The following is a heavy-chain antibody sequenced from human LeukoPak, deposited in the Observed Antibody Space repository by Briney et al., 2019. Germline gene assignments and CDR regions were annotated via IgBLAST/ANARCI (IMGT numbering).Heavy chain of an antibody. CDR2: IYYSGST. J-gene: IGHJ5*02. D-gene: IGHD3-10*01. CDR3: ARGRYYYGSGSNNWFDP. Sequence: SETLSPTGSVSGGSISSGGYYWSWIRQHPGKGLEWIGYIYYSGSTYYNPSLKSRVTISVDTSKNQFSLKLSSVTAADTAVYYCARGRYYYGSGSNNWFDPWGQGTLVTVSS. CDR1: GGSISSGGYY. V-gene: IGHV4-31*03.